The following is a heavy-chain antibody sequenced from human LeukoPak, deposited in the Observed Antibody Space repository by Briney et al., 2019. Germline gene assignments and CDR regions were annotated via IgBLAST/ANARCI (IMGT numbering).Heavy chain of an antibody. D-gene: IGHD1-1*01. CDR3: ARTERFDP. CDR2: INRNGRIK. CDR1: GFNLTRYV. J-gene: IGHJ5*02. V-gene: IGHV3-23*01. Sequence: GGSLRLSCVVSGFNLTRYVMTWVRQAPGKGLEWVSAINRNGRIKNYADSVKGRFTISGDISRSTVYLQMTSLRAEDTAVYYCARTERFDPWGQGTQVTVSS.